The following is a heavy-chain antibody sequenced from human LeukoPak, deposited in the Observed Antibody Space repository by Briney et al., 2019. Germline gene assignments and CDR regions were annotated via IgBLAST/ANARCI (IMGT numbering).Heavy chain of an antibody. CDR3: ARDIPQTGYSSSWYFDY. D-gene: IGHD6-13*01. V-gene: IGHV3-7*03. CDR1: GFTFSSYW. Sequence: GGSLRLSCAASGFTFSSYWMSWDRQAPGKVLEWVGNIKTDGSEKYYVDSVNGRFTISRDNAKNSLYLQMNSLRAEDTAVYYCARDIPQTGYSSSWYFDYWGQGTLVTVSS. J-gene: IGHJ4*02. CDR2: IKTDGSEK.